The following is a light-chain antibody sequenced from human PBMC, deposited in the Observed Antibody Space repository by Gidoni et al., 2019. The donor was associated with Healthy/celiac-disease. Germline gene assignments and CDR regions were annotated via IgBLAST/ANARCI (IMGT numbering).Light chain of an antibody. CDR2: GAS. V-gene: IGKV3-20*01. Sequence: EIVLTQSPGTLSLSPGERATLSCRVSQSVSSSYLAWYQQKLGQAPRLLIYGASSRATGLPDRFSGSGSETDFTLTISRLEPEDFAVYYCQQYGSSPRTFGQGTKVEIK. CDR3: QQYGSSPRT. J-gene: IGKJ1*01. CDR1: QSVSSSY.